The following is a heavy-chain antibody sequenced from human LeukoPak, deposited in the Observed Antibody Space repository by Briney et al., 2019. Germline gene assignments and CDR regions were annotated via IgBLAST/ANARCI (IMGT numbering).Heavy chain of an antibody. D-gene: IGHD6-25*01. CDR2: VHLDGRT. CDR1: GGSVSSTNW. CDR3: AREGGFYRPLDY. J-gene: IGHJ4*02. V-gene: IGHV4-4*02. Sequence: SETLSLTCGVSGGSVSSTNWWTWIRQPPGKGLEWIGEVHLDGRTNFNPSLKSRLTMSVDLSENHVSLKLTSVTAADTAVYYCAREGGFYRPLDYSGQGTLVIASS.